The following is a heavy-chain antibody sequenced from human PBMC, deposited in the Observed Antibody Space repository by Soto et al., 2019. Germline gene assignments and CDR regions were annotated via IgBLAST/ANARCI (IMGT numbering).Heavy chain of an antibody. J-gene: IGHJ4*02. V-gene: IGHV4-61*01. CDR1: GGSFKSGSFS. Sequence: KASETLSLTCTVSGGSFKSGSFSWSWIRQPPGKGLEWIGYVYHTGRTSYNPSLKSRVSISMDTSKNQFSLNLDYVTAADTAVYFCARDFAYFDYWGQGTLVTVSS. CDR3: ARDFAYFDY. D-gene: IGHD3-3*01. CDR2: VYHTGRT.